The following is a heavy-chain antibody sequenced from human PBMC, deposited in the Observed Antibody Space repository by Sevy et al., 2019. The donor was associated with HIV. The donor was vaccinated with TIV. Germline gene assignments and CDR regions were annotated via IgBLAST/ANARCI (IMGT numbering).Heavy chain of an antibody. CDR2: ISYDGSNK. D-gene: IGHD3-10*01. V-gene: IGHV3-30-3*01. J-gene: IGHJ4*02. CDR3: ARAYSGSQGDY. Sequence: GGSLRLSCAASGFTFSSYAMHWVRQAPGKGLEWVAVISYDGSNKYYADSVKGRFTISRDNSKNTLYLQMNSLRAEDTAVYYCARAYSGSQGDYWGQGTLVTVSS. CDR1: GFTFSSYA.